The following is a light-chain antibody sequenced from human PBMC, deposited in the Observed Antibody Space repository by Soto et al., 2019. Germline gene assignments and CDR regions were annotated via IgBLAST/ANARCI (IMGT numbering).Light chain of an antibody. Sequence: EIVMTQSPVTLSVSPGERVTLSCRASQSVRNTVAWYQQKPGQATRLLIYGASTRATGVPTRFSASGSGTEFTLSVSSLQSEDFAVFYCQQYKTWSITFGQGTRLEIK. CDR3: QQYKTWSIT. CDR2: GAS. V-gene: IGKV3-15*01. J-gene: IGKJ5*01. CDR1: QSVRNT.